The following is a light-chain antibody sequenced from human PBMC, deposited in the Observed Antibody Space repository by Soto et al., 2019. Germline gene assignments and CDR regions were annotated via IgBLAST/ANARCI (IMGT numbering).Light chain of an antibody. CDR1: QSVSSNS. J-gene: IGKJ4*01. CDR2: GAS. Sequence: IVLTQSPDTLPLSPGERATLSCRASQSVSSNSLAWYQQKPGQAPRLLIYGASSRATGIADRFSGGGSGTDFTLTISRLEPEDFAVYYCQQFSSYPLTFGGGTKVDIK. V-gene: IGKV3-20*01. CDR3: QQFSSYPLT.